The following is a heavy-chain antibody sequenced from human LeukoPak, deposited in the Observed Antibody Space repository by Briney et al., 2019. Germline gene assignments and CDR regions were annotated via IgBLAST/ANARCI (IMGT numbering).Heavy chain of an antibody. CDR1: GGTFSSYA. CDR2: IIPIFGTA. J-gene: IGHJ4*02. Sequence: SVKVSCKASGGTFSSYAISWVRQAPGQGLEWMGRIIPIFGTANYAQKFQGRVTITTDESTSTAYMELSSLRPEDTAVYYCARDGAAAGTYWGQGTLVTVSS. V-gene: IGHV1-69*05. CDR3: ARDGAAAGTY. D-gene: IGHD6-13*01.